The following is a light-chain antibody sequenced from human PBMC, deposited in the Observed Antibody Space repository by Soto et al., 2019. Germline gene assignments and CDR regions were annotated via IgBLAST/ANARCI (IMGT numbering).Light chain of an antibody. CDR2: NTD. CDR3: ALYMGGGVLV. Sequence: QTVVTQEPSFSVSPGRTVTLTCGLTSGSVSTTYYPSWYQQTPGQAPRTLIYNTDRRSSGVPDRFSGSIVGNKAALSITGAQADDECDYYCALYMGGGVLVIGGGTKLTV. V-gene: IGLV8-61*01. J-gene: IGLJ3*02. CDR1: SGSVSTTYY.